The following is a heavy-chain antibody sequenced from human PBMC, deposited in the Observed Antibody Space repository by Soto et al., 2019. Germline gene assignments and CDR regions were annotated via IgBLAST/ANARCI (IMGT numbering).Heavy chain of an antibody. Sequence: GESLKISCKASGYSFTTYWIAWVRQMPGKGLEWMGIINPGDSDIRYSPSFQGQVTISADNSISTAYLQWSSLKASDTAMYYCARHEQFYYYYYGMDVLGQGTAVTVSS. J-gene: IGHJ6*02. CDR3: ARHEQFYYYYYGMDV. CDR1: GYSFTTYW. CDR2: INPGDSDI. D-gene: IGHD4-4*01. V-gene: IGHV5-51*01.